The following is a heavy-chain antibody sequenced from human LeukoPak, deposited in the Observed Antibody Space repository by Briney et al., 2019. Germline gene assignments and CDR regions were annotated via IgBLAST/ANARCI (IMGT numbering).Heavy chain of an antibody. Sequence: ASVEVSCKASGYTFTSYGISWVRQAPGQGLEWMGWISAYNGNTNYAQKLQGRVTMTTDTSTSTAYMELRSLRSDDTAVYYCARAIRYFDWLLSLPFDYWGQGTLVTVSS. V-gene: IGHV1-18*01. CDR1: GYTFTSYG. J-gene: IGHJ4*02. CDR2: ISAYNGNT. CDR3: ARAIRYFDWLLSLPFDY. D-gene: IGHD3-9*01.